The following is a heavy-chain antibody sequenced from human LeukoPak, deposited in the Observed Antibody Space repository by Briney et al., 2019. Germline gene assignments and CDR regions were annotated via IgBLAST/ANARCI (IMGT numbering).Heavy chain of an antibody. V-gene: IGHV4-4*02. J-gene: IGHJ4*02. CDR2: IYHSGST. D-gene: IGHD3-10*01. Sequence: PSETLSLTCAVSGGSISSSNWWSWVRQPPGKGLEWIGEIYHSGSTNYNPSLKSRVTISVDKSENQFSLKLSSVTAADTAVYYCAGHGGLLWFGETGGFDYWGQGTLVTVSS. CDR3: AGHGGLLWFGETGGFDY. CDR1: GGSISSSNW.